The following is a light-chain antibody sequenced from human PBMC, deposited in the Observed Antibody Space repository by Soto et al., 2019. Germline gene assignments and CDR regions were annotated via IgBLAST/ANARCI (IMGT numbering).Light chain of an antibody. Sequence: QSVLTQPASVSGSPGQSITISCTGTSSDVGGYNYVSWYQQHPGKAPKLMIYDVSNRPSGVSNRFSGSKSGNTASLTISGLQAEVEADYYCSSYTSSSTYVFGTGTRSPS. J-gene: IGLJ1*01. CDR2: DVS. CDR3: SSYTSSSTYV. V-gene: IGLV2-14*01. CDR1: SSDVGGYNY.